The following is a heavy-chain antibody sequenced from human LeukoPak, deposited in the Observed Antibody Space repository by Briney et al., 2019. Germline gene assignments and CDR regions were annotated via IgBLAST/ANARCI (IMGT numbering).Heavy chain of an antibody. CDR3: AKHVVAGNFDY. Sequence: PGGSPRLSCAASGFTFSSYAMTWVRQAPGKGLEWVSAISGSGGGTYYADSVKGRFTISRDNSKNTLYLQMNNLRAEDTAVYYCAKHVVAGNFDYWGQGTLVTVSS. D-gene: IGHD6-19*01. CDR1: GFTFSSYA. V-gene: IGHV3-23*01. J-gene: IGHJ4*02. CDR2: ISGSGGGT.